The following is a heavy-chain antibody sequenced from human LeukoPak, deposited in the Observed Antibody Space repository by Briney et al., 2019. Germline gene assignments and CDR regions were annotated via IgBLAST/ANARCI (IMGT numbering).Heavy chain of an antibody. CDR3: ARGWDDTAMENWFDP. J-gene: IGHJ5*02. V-gene: IGHV3-33*01. CDR1: GFTFSSYG. Sequence: GGSLRLSCAASGFTFSSYGMHWVRQAPGKGLEWVAVIWYDGSNKYYADSVKGRFTISRDNSKNTLYLQMNSLRAEDTAAYYCARGWDDTAMENWFDPWGQGTLVTVSS. CDR2: IWYDGSNK. D-gene: IGHD5-18*01.